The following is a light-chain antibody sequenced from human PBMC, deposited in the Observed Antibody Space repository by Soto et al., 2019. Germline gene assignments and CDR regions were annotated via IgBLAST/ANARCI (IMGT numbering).Light chain of an antibody. CDR2: DAS. J-gene: IGKJ2*01. V-gene: IGKV3D-20*01. CDR3: QQYGSAPYT. Sequence: EIVLTQSPATLSLSPGERATLSCGASQSVSSSSLAWYQQKPGLAPRLLMYDASLRATGIPDRFSGSGSGTDLTFTISRLEPEDCAVYYCQQYGSAPYTFGQGTKLEIK. CDR1: QSVSSSS.